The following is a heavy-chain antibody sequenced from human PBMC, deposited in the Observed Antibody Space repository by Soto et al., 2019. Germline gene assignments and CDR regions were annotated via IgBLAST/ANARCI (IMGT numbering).Heavy chain of an antibody. CDR3: ARDPRVVGATGVWYFDL. CDR2: ISYDGSNK. J-gene: IGHJ2*01. CDR1: GXTFSSYA. V-gene: IGHV3-30-3*01. D-gene: IGHD1-26*01. Sequence: GSLRLSCAASGXTFSSYAMHWVRQAPGKGLEWVAVISYDGSNKYYADSVKGRFTISRDNSKNTLYLQMNSLRAEETAVYYCARDPRVVGATGVWYFDLWGRGTLVTVSP.